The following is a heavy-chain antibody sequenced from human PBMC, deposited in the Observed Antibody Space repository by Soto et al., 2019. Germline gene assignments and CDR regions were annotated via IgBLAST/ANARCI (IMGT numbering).Heavy chain of an antibody. V-gene: IGHV1-58*01. CDR3: AADPIRGAIYYYYGMDV. J-gene: IGHJ6*02. CDR2: IVVGSGNT. Sequence: SVKVSCKASGFTFTSSAVQWVRQARGQRLEWIGWIVVGSGNTNYAQKFQERVTITRDMSTSTAYMELSSLRSEDTAVYYCAADPIRGAIYYYYGMDVWGQGTTVTVSS. CDR1: GFTFTSSA. D-gene: IGHD3-10*01.